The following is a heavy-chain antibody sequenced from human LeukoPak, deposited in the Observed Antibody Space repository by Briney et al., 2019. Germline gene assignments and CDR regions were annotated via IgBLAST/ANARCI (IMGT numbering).Heavy chain of an antibody. V-gene: IGHV3-74*01. CDR3: ACFGSGWYSDF. J-gene: IGHJ4*02. Sequence: GGSLRLSCAASGFTSSSYWMHWVRQAPGKGLMWVSRINSDGSTTDYADSVKGRFTISRDNAKNTLYLQVNSLRAEDTAVYYCACFGSGWYSDFWGQGTLVTVSS. CDR1: GFTSSSYW. D-gene: IGHD6-25*01. CDR2: INSDGSTT.